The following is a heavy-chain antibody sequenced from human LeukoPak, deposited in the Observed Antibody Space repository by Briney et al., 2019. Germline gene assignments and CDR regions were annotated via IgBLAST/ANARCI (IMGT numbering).Heavy chain of an antibody. CDR1: GFTFDDYA. D-gene: IGHD3-22*01. CDR3: AKEVYYDSSGYYSSFDY. V-gene: IGHV3-9*03. Sequence: PGRSLRLSCAASGFTFDDYAMHWVRQAPGKGLEWVSGISRSSGSIGYADSVKGRFTISRDNAKNSLYLQMNSLRAEDMALYYCAKEVYYDSSGYYSSFDYWGQGTLVTVSS. J-gene: IGHJ4*02. CDR2: ISRSSGSI.